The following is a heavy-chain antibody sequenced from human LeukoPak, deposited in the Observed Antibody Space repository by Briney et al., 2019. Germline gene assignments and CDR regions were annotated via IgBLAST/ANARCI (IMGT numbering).Heavy chain of an antibody. D-gene: IGHD4-17*01. CDR3: AKPRGDYERTYFQH. CDR1: GFIFSSDD. V-gene: IGHV3-30*18. CDR2: ISYDGSNK. J-gene: IGHJ1*01. Sequence: GGSLRLSCAASGFIFSSDDMHWVRQAPGKGLEWVAVISYDGSNKYYADSVKGRFTISRDNSKNTLYLQMNSLRAEDTAVYYCAKPRGDYERTYFQHWGQGTLVTVSS.